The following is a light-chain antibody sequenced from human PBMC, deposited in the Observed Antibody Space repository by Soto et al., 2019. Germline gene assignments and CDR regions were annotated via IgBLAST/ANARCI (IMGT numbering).Light chain of an antibody. V-gene: IGKV2-28*01. CDR1: QSLLDSKGYNY. CDR2: LGS. J-gene: IGKJ1*01. Sequence: DIVMTQSPLSLPVTPGEPASISCRSSQSLLDSKGYNYLDWYLQKPGQSPQLLIYLGSHRASGVPDRLSGSGSGTDFTLKISRVEAEDVGVYYCTQARQTPPTFGQGTKVEIK. CDR3: TQARQTPPT.